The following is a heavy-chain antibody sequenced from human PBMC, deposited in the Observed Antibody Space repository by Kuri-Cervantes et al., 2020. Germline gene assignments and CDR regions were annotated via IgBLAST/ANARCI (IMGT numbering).Heavy chain of an antibody. Sequence: GESLKISCAASGFTFSSYGMHWVRQAPGKGLEWVAVIWYDGSNKYYADSVKGRFTISRDNSRNTLYLQMNSLRVEDTAVYYCATESRLHLEGLSSGWGQGTLVTVSS. J-gene: IGHJ4*02. V-gene: IGHV3-33*01. D-gene: IGHD3-16*02. CDR2: IWYDGSNK. CDR3: ATESRLHLEGLSSG. CDR1: GFTFSSYG.